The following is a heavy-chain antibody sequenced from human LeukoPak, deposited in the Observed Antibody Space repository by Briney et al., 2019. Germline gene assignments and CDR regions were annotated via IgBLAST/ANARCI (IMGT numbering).Heavy chain of an antibody. J-gene: IGHJ4*02. CDR1: GYTFTGYY. CDR2: INPNSGGT. CDR3: ARGRDYYDKVDY. V-gene: IGHV1-2*02. D-gene: IGHD3-22*01. Sequence: ASVKVSCKASGYTFTGYYMHWVRQAPGQGLEWMGWINPNSGGTNYAQKLQGRVTMTTDTSTSTAYMELRSLRSDDTAVYYCARGRDYYDKVDYWGQGTLVTVSS.